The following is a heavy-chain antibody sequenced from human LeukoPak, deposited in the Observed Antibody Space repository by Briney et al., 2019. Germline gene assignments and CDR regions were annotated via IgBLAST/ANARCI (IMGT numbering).Heavy chain of an antibody. D-gene: IGHD6-19*01. Sequence: KPGESLKIPCKASGYRVSSYWIGWVRQMPGKGLEWMGIIYPADSDTRYSPSFQGQVTISADKSISTAYLQWTSLKASDTAMYYCARRAVGRAFDIWGQGTMVTVSS. CDR3: ARRAVGRAFDI. CDR2: IYPADSDT. V-gene: IGHV5-51*01. J-gene: IGHJ3*02. CDR1: GYRVSSYW.